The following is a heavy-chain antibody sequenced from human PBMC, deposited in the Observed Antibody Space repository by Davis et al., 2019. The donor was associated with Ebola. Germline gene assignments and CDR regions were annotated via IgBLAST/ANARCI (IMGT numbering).Heavy chain of an antibody. CDR2: ISYDGSNQ. Sequence: GESLKISCVASGFTFSDYYMTWIRQAPTKGLEWVAVISYDGSNQHYGDSVKGRFTISRDNSKNTLYLQMNSLRAEDTAVYSCARVRRNPYYYYGMDVWGQGTTVTVSS. J-gene: IGHJ6*02. V-gene: IGHV3-30*03. CDR3: ARVRRNPYYYYGMDV. CDR1: GFTFSDYY.